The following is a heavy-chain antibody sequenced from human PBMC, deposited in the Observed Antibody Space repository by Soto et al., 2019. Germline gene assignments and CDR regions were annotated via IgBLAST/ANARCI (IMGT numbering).Heavy chain of an antibody. Sequence: QVQLVQSGAEEKKPGASVKVSCKASGYTFTSYARHWVRQAPGQRLEWMGWINAGNGNTKYSQKFQGRVTITRDTSASTAYMELSSLRSEDTAVYYCARGVAPYYFDYWGQGTLVTVSS. D-gene: IGHD2-15*01. CDR1: GYTFTSYA. J-gene: IGHJ4*02. CDR2: INAGNGNT. V-gene: IGHV1-3*05. CDR3: ARGVAPYYFDY.